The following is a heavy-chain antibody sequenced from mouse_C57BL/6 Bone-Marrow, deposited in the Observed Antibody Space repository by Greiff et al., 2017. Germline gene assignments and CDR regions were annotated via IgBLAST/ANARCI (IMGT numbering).Heavy chain of an antibody. J-gene: IGHJ3*01. Sequence: QVQLKESGAELVRPGTSVKVSCKASGYAFTNYLIEWVKQRPGQGLEWIGVINPGSGGTNYNEKFKGKATLTADKSSSTAYMQLSSLTSEDSAVSVCARSKNWDSWFAYWGQGTLVTVSA. CDR3: ARSKNWDSWFAY. CDR1: GYAFTNYL. CDR2: INPGSGGT. V-gene: IGHV1-54*01. D-gene: IGHD4-1*01.